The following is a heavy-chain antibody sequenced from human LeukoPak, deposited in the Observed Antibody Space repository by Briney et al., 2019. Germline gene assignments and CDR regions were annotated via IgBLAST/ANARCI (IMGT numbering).Heavy chain of an antibody. D-gene: IGHD3-16*01. CDR2: IKEDGSEK. CDR1: GLAFSNYW. V-gene: IGHV3-7*01. CDR3: ARGEVAFGGVKGY. Sequence: GGSLRLSCAASGLAFSNYWMSWVRQAPGKGLEWVANIKEDGSEKYYVDSVKGRFTISRDNARNSLYLQMNSLRAEDTAVYYCARGEVAFGGVKGYWGQGTLVTVSS. J-gene: IGHJ4*02.